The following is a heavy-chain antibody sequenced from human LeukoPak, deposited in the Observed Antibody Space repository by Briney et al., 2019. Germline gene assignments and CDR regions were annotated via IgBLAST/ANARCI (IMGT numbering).Heavy chain of an antibody. V-gene: IGHV3-23*01. J-gene: IGHJ4*02. CDR3: ARDWYDY. CDR1: GFTFSTYA. CDR2: IGGSGSYT. D-gene: IGHD6-13*01. Sequence: GWSLRVSCAASGFTFSTYAMIWVRQAPGKGLEWVSVIGGSGSYTYYADSVKGRFTISRDNSKDTLYLQMNSLRPEDTAVYYCARDWYDYWGQGTLVAVSS.